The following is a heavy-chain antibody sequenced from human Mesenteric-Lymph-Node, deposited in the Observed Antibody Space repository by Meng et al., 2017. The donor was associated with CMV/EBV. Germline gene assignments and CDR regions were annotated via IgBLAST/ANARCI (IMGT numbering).Heavy chain of an antibody. CDR2: IKEDGGET. CDR3: ERDADYHVLTGPQGGGDY. Sequence: GGSLRLSCAASGFTFSNYWMGWVRQAPGKGLEWVASIKEDGGETYYVDSVEGRFTISRDNTKSSLYLQMHSLRVEDTAVYYCERDADYHVLTGPQGGGDYWGQGTLVTVSS. V-gene: IGHV3-7*01. CDR1: GFTFSNYW. J-gene: IGHJ4*02. D-gene: IGHD3-9*01.